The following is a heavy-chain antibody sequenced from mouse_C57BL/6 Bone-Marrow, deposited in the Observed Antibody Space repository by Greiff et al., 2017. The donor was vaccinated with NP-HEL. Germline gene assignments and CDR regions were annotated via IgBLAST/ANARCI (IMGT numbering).Heavy chain of an antibody. D-gene: IGHD1-1*01. J-gene: IGHJ1*03. CDR1: GYTFTDYY. Sequence: VKLQESGAELVRPGASVKLSCKASGYTFTDYYINWVKQRPGQGLEWIARIYPGSGNTYYNEKFKGKATLTAEKSSSTAYMQLSSLTSEDSAVYFCARFYYGSKDWYFDVWGTGTTVTVSS. CDR2: IYPGSGNT. V-gene: IGHV1-76*01. CDR3: ARFYYGSKDWYFDV.